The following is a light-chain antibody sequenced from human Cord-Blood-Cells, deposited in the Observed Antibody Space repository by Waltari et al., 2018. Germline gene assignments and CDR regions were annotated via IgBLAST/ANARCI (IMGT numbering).Light chain of an antibody. CDR3: QKYNSAPLT. J-gene: IGKJ4*01. V-gene: IGKV1-27*01. Sequence: DIQMTQYPSSLSASVGDRVTITCRASQCISNYLAWYQQKPGKVPKLLIYAASLLQSGVPSRFSGSGSGTDFTLTISSLQPEDVATYYCQKYNSAPLTFGGGTKVEIK. CDR2: AAS. CDR1: QCISNY.